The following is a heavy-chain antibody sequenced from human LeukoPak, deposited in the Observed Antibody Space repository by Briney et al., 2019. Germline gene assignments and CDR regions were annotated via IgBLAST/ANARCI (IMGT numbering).Heavy chain of an antibody. V-gene: IGHV3-20*01. J-gene: IGHJ5*02. CDR2: INWNGGST. Sequence: GGSLRLSCAASGFTFDDYGMSWVRQAPGKGLEWVSGINWNGGSTGYADSVKGRFTISRDNARNSLYLQMNSLRAEDTALYHCARGGNSGYDSVWFDPWGQGTLVTVSS. CDR1: GFTFDDYG. CDR3: ARGGNSGYDSVWFDP. D-gene: IGHD5-12*01.